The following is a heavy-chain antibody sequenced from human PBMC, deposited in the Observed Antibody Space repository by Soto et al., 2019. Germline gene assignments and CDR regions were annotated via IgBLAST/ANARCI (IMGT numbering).Heavy chain of an antibody. CDR1: GGTFSSYA. CDR3: ARGGGVYYSSGYYSWFDP. D-gene: IGHD3-22*01. CDR2: IIPIFGTA. Sequence: QVQLVQSGAEVNKPGSSVKVSCKASGGTFSSYAISWVRQAPGQGLEWMGGIIPIFGTANYAQKFQGRVTITADESTSTAYMELSSLRSEDTAVYYWARGGGVYYSSGYYSWFDPWCQESLVPVSS. V-gene: IGHV1-69*01. J-gene: IGHJ5*02.